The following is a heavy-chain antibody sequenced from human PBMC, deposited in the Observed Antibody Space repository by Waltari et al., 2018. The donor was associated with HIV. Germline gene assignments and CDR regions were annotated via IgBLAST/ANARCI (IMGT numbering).Heavy chain of an antibody. J-gene: IGHJ4*02. CDR2: IKSKTDGWAS. D-gene: IGHD2-15*01. Sequence: EVQLVESGGGRVMPGGSLRVSCTGSGFTFSQAWMTWVRQAPGKGLEWVGRIKSKTDGWASDYAAPMKNRFTISRDDSKKTVYLHMSSLKTEDTALYYCATGRGGIYEFFDYWGQGVLLTVSS. V-gene: IGHV3-15*01. CDR1: GFTFSQAW. CDR3: ATGRGGIYEFFDY.